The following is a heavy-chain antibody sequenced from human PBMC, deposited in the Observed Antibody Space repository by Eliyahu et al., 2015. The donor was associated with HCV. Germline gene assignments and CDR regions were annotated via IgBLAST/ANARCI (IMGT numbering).Heavy chain of an antibody. V-gene: IGHV3-48*01. CDR1: GFSFSTYS. Sequence: EVQLVESGGGLVQPGGSLRLSXEASGFSFSTYSMNWVRQTPGKGLEWVSYIGSRSGTIFYADSVKGRFTISRDTARNSLFLEMNNLRAEDTAVYYCARDRAHNAMDVWGQGTTVTVSS. J-gene: IGHJ6*02. CDR2: IGSRSGTI. D-gene: IGHD3-10*01. CDR3: ARDRAHNAMDV.